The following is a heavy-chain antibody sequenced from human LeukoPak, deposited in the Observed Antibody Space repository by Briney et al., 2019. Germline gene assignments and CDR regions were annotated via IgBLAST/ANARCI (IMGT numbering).Heavy chain of an antibody. CDR2: ISWDSKNI. CDR3: ARGNRDSSGFYYYYGMDV. D-gene: IGHD6-19*01. CDR1: GFTFDDYA. Sequence: GRSLRFSCAASGFTFDDYAMFWVRQAPGKGLEWVSGISWDSKNIGYAASVKGRFTISRDNAKNSLYLQLHSLRPEDTAFYYCARGNRDSSGFYYYYGMDVWGQGTTVTVSS. V-gene: IGHV3-9*01. J-gene: IGHJ6*02.